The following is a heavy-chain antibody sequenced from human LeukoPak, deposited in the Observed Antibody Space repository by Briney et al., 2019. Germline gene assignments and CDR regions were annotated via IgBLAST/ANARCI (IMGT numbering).Heavy chain of an antibody. CDR3: ARDPSIAAAVPGFDP. CDR1: GGSISSSSYY. Sequence: SETLSLTCTVSGGSISSSSYYWGWIRQPPGKGLEWIGEINHSGSTNYNPSLKSRDTISVDTPKNQFSLKLSSVTAADTAVYYCARDPSIAAAVPGFDPWGQGTLVTVSS. D-gene: IGHD6-13*01. CDR2: INHSGST. V-gene: IGHV4-39*07. J-gene: IGHJ5*02.